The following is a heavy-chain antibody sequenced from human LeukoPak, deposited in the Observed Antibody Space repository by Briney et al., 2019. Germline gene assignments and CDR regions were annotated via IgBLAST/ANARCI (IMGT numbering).Heavy chain of an antibody. Sequence: GGSLRLSCAVSGFTFSTYAMHWVRQAPGEGLEYVSGISRDGGSTYYANSVKGRFTISRDNSKNTLYLQMGSLRGEDMAVYYCARVGWIGVAVAGEYFQHWGQGTLVTVSS. CDR1: GFTFSTYA. CDR3: ARVGWIGVAVAGEYFQH. CDR2: ISRDGGST. V-gene: IGHV3-64*01. J-gene: IGHJ1*01. D-gene: IGHD6-19*01.